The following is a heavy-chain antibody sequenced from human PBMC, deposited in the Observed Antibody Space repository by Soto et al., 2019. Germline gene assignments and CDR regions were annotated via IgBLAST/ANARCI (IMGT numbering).Heavy chain of an antibody. CDR2: IIPIFGTA. CDR1: GGTFSSYA. J-gene: IGHJ5*02. CDR3: ALGGGPKRNWFDP. D-gene: IGHD3-16*01. Sequence: QVQLVQSGAEVKKPGSSVKVSCKASGGTFSSYAISWVRQAPGQGLEWMGGIIPIFGTANYAQKFQGRVTITEAESTSTAYMEVSRLRSEDTAVYYCALGGGPKRNWFDPWGQGTLVTVSS. V-gene: IGHV1-69*01.